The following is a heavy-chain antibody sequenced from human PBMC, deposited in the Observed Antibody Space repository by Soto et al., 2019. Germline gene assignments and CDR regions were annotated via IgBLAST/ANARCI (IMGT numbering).Heavy chain of an antibody. D-gene: IGHD2-8*02. Sequence: SETLSLTCAVYGGSFSGYYWTRIRQPPGTGLEWIGEINHSGSTNYNPSLKSRVTISVDTSKNQFSLKLTSVTAADTAVYYCARDKITGLFDYWGQGTRVTVSS. J-gene: IGHJ4*02. CDR1: GGSFSGYY. CDR3: ARDKITGLFDY. CDR2: INHSGST. V-gene: IGHV4-34*01.